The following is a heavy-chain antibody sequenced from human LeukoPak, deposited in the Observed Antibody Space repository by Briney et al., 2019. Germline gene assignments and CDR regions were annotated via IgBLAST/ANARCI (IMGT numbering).Heavy chain of an antibody. J-gene: IGHJ6*03. Sequence: GGSLRLSCAASGFTVSSNYMSWVRQAPGKGLEWVSVIYSGGSTYYADSVKGRFTISRDNSKNTLYLQMNSLRAEDTAVYYCAGTRVRGVIFHYYYYMDVWGKGTTVTISS. D-gene: IGHD3-10*01. V-gene: IGHV3-66*01. CDR1: GFTVSSNY. CDR2: IYSGGST. CDR3: AGTRVRGVIFHYYYYMDV.